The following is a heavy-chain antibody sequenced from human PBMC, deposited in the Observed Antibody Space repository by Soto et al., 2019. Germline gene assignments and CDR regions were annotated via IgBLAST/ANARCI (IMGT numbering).Heavy chain of an antibody. CDR1: GFTFSSYS. Sequence: GGSLRLSCAASGFTFSSYSMSWVRQAPGKGLEWVSAISGSGGSTYYADSVKGRFTISRDNSKNTLYLQMNSLRAEDTAVYYCANSGYDLENYYYGMDVWGQGTTVTVSS. J-gene: IGHJ6*02. CDR2: ISGSGGST. D-gene: IGHD5-12*01. CDR3: ANSGYDLENYYYGMDV. V-gene: IGHV3-23*01.